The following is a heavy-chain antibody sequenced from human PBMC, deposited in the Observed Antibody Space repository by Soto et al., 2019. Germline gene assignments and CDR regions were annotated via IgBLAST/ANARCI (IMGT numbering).Heavy chain of an antibody. Sequence: GGSLRLSCAASGFTFSSYGMHWVRQAPGKGLEWVAVILYDGSNKYYADSVKGRFTISRDNSKNTLYLQMNSLRAEDTAVYYCAKSGVILRYGMDVWGQGTTVTVSS. J-gene: IGHJ6*02. CDR3: AKSGVILRYGMDV. CDR1: GFTFSSYG. D-gene: IGHD2-21*01. CDR2: ILYDGSNK. V-gene: IGHV3-30*18.